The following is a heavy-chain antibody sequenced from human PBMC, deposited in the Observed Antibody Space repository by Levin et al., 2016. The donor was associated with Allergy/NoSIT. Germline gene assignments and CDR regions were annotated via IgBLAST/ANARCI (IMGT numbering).Heavy chain of an antibody. D-gene: IGHD3-22*01. Sequence: GGSLRLSCAVSGFTFSAFAMSWVRQAPGKGLEWVSGISGGGDTTYYADSVKGRFTISRDNSKNMLYLQMNSLRAEDTALYYCAKDYRRQYDSRGYYGYFDSWGQGTLVTVSS. CDR3: AKDYRRQYDSRGYYGYFDS. CDR1: GFTFSAFA. J-gene: IGHJ4*02. V-gene: IGHV3-23*01. CDR2: ISGGGDTT.